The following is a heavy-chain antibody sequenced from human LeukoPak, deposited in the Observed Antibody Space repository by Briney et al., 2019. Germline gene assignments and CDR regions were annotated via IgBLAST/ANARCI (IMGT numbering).Heavy chain of an antibody. V-gene: IGHV5-51*01. Sequence: GESLKISCKGSGYSVTSYWIGWVRQMPGKGLEWMGIIYPGYSDTRYSPSFQGQVTISADKSISTAYLQWSSLKASDTAMYYCARHGRKRTVVPGYWGQGTLVTVSS. CDR1: GYSVTSYW. D-gene: IGHD3/OR15-3a*01. J-gene: IGHJ4*02. CDR2: IYPGYSDT. CDR3: ARHGRKRTVVPGY.